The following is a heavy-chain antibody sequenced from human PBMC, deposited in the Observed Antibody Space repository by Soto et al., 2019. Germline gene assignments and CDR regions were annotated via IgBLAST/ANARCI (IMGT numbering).Heavy chain of an antibody. D-gene: IGHD2-2*01. CDR3: AREDRDRETGLVPAAIDGMDV. V-gene: IGHV1-69*08. CDR2: IIPIFGIA. CDR1: GGTFSRYS. J-gene: IGHJ6*02. Sequence: QVQLVQSGAEVKKPGSSVKVSCKASGGTFSRYSITWVRQAPGHGLEWIGRIIPIFGIASYAQKFQGRVTITADESTSTAYMELSSLRSDHTAVYYCAREDRDRETGLVPAAIDGMDVWSQGTTVTVSS.